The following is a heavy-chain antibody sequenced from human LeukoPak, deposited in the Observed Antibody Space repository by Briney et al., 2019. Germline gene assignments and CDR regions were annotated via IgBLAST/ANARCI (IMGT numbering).Heavy chain of an antibody. V-gene: IGHV3-7*01. CDR3: ARQPYGGYEGDHFDY. J-gene: IGHJ4*02. CDR2: INQDGREK. Sequence: GGSLRLSCAASRFTFGAYWMSWVRQAPGKGLEWVANINQDGREKYYVGSVKGRFTISRDNAKNSPYLQMNSLRAEDTAVYYCARQPYGGYEGDHFDYWGQGTLVTVSS. D-gene: IGHD5-12*01. CDR1: RFTFGAYW.